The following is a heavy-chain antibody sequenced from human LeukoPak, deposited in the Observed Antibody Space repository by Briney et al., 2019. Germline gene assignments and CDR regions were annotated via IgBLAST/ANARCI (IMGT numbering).Heavy chain of an antibody. CDR2: IYYSGST. CDR1: GGSISSYY. D-gene: IGHD3-10*01. CDR3: ARSLLRVGELSSNWFDP. J-gene: IGHJ5*02. Sequence: SETLSLTCTVSGGSISSYYWSWIRQPPGKGLEWIGYIYYSGSTNYNPSLKSRVTISVDTSKNQFSLKLSSVTDADPAVYYCARSLLRVGELSSNWFDPWGQGTLVTVSS. V-gene: IGHV4-59*01.